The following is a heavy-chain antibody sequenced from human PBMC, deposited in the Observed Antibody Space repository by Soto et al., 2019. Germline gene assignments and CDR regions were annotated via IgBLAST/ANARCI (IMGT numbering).Heavy chain of an antibody. Sequence: VGSLRLSCAASGFTFSSNYMSWVRQAPGKGLEWVSVIYSGGSTYYADSVKGRFTISRDNSKNTLYLQMNSLRAGDTAVYYCAIGSTSWGEVWGQGTTVTVSS. CDR3: AIGSTSWGEV. CDR2: IYSGGST. V-gene: IGHV3-53*01. D-gene: IGHD2-2*01. J-gene: IGHJ6*02. CDR1: GFTFSSNY.